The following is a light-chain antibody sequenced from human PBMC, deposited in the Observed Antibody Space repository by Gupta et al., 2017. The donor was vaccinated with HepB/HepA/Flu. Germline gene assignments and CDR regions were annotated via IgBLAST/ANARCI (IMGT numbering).Light chain of an antibody. CDR1: SSDVGGYNY. CDR2: DVS. CDR3: CSYAGTYTVV. V-gene: IGLV2-11*01. J-gene: IGLJ2*01. Sequence: QSALTQPHSVSGSPGQSVTISCTGTSSDVGGYNYVSWYQQHPGKVPKLMVYDVSKRPSGVPVRFSGSKSGNTASLTISGLQAEDEAEYYCCSYAGTYTVVFGGGTKLTVL.